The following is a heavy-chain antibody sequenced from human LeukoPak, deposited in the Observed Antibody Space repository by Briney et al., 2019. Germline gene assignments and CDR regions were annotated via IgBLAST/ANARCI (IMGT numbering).Heavy chain of an antibody. CDR2: IIPIFGTA. CDR1: GGTFSSYA. D-gene: IGHD3-3*01. Sequence: ASVKVSCKASGGTFSSYAISWVRQAPGQGLEWVGGIIPIFGTANYAQKFQGRVTITADESTSTAYMELSSLRSEDTAVYYCARETVFWSGYFGYWGQGTLVTVSS. J-gene: IGHJ4*02. V-gene: IGHV1-69*13. CDR3: ARETVFWSGYFGY.